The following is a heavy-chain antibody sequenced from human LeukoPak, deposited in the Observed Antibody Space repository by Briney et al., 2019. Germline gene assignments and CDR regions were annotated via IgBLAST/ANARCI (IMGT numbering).Heavy chain of an antibody. CDR1: GGSISSYY. CDR2: IYYSGST. CDR3: ASVTFGGVIVDY. Sequence: SETLSLTCTVSGGSISSYYWSWIRQPPGKGLEWIGYIYYSGSTNYNPSLKSRVTISVDTSKNQFSLKLSSVTAADTAVYYCASVTFGGVIVDYWGQGTLVIVSS. J-gene: IGHJ4*02. D-gene: IGHD3-16*02. V-gene: IGHV4-59*01.